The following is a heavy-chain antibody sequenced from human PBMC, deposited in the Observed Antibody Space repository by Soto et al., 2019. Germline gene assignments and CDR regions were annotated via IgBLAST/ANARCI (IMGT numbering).Heavy chain of an antibody. V-gene: IGHV4-31*03. Sequence: SETLSLTCTVSGGSISSGGYYWSWIRQHPGKGLEWIGYIYYSGSTYYNPSLKSRVTISVDTSKNQFSLKLSSVTAADTAVYYCARLVATTFELGDYWGQGTLVTVSS. CDR2: IYYSGST. CDR1: GGSISSGGYY. CDR3: ARLVATTFELGDY. D-gene: IGHD2-21*02. J-gene: IGHJ4*02.